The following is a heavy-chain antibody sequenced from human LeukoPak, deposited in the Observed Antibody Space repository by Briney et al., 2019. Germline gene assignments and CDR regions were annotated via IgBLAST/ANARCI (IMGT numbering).Heavy chain of an antibody. CDR1: GDIVSSKSAA. V-gene: IGHV6-1*01. D-gene: IGHD5-18*01. CDR2: TYYRSKWYK. CDR3: ARALSRTWIQLDY. J-gene: IGHJ4*02. Sequence: SQTLSLTCAISGDIVSSKSAAWTWIRQTPSRGLEWLGRTYYRSKWYKDYAVTVKSRITINPDTSKNQLSLQLNAVAPEDTAVYYCARALSRTWIQLDYWGQGTLVTVSS.